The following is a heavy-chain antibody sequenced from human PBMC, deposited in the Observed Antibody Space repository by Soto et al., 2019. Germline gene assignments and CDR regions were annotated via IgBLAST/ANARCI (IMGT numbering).Heavy chain of an antibody. CDR3: ARALAYCGGDCYSPNYGMDV. D-gene: IGHD2-21*02. V-gene: IGHV1-69*06. CDR2: IIPIFGTA. J-gene: IGHJ6*02. CDR1: GGTFSSYA. Sequence: RASVKVSCKASGGTFSSYAISWVRQAPGQGLEWMGGIIPIFGTANYAQKFQGRVTITADKSTSTAYMELSSLRSEDTAVYYCARALAYCGGDCYSPNYGMDVWGQGTTVTVSS.